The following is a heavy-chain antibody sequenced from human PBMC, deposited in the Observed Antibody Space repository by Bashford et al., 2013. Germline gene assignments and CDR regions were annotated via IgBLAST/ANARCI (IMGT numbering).Heavy chain of an antibody. CDR3: AGDMTYNWYYY. CDR1: GGSISNYY. Sequence: SETLSLTCTVSGGSISNYYWSWIRQSPGKGLEWIGHIHYSGSTNYNPSLKSRVTISVDTSKNLFSLKLRSVNVADTAVYYCAGDMTYNWYYYWGQGTLVTVSS. V-gene: IGHV4-59*08. CDR2: IHYSGST. J-gene: IGHJ5*01.